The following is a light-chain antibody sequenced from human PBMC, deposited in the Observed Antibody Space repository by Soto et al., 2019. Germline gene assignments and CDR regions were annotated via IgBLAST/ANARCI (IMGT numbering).Light chain of an antibody. V-gene: IGKV1-5*03. Sequence: DIQLTQSPSSLSASIGDRVTITCRASQSISDWLAWYQQKPGKAPKLLIYKASSLESGVPSRFIGSGSETEFTLTISSMQPDDFATYYCQPYNSYWTFGQGTKVEIK. CDR2: KAS. J-gene: IGKJ1*01. CDR3: QPYNSYWT. CDR1: QSISDW.